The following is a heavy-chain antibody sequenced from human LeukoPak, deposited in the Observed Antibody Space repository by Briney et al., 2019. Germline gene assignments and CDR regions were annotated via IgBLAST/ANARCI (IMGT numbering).Heavy chain of an antibody. Sequence: PSETLSLTCAVSGGSVNRSTFFWTWIRKPPGKGLEWIGYISNSGSTNYHPSLKSRVTISSDTSKTQFTLKLTSVTAADTAVYYCARSPSGYRFDSWGQGTLVIVSS. D-gene: IGHD3-22*01. J-gene: IGHJ4*02. CDR3: ARSPSGYRFDS. V-gene: IGHV4-61*01. CDR1: GGSVNRSTFF. CDR2: ISNSGST.